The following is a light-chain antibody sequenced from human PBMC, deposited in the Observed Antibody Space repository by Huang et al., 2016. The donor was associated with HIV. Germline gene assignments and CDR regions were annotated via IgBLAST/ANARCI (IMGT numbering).Light chain of an antibody. V-gene: IGKV2-30*01. CDR3: MQGTHWPPV. CDR1: QSLLYSDGSAY. CDR2: KVS. Sequence: DVVLTQSPLSLPVPLGQSASIACSSSQSLLYSDGSAYLSWFHQRPGQSPRRLLYKVSGRDSGGPDRFNASGSCTDFTLKIGRVQAVDVGIYYCMQGTHWPPVFGQGTKLEI. J-gene: IGKJ2*01.